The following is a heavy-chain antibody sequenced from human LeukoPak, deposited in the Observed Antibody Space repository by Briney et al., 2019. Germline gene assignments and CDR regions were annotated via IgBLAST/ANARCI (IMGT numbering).Heavy chain of an antibody. CDR2: IKQDGSEK. J-gene: IGHJ4*02. D-gene: IGHD4-17*01. CDR1: GFTFSSYR. V-gene: IGHV3-7*01. CDR3: ARDKDGDSTLDY. Sequence: PGGSLRLSCAASGFTFSSYRMSWVRQAPGKGLEWVANIKQDGSEKYYVDSVKGRFTISRDNAKNALYLQMNSLRAEDTAVYYCARDKDGDSTLDYWGQGTLVTVSS.